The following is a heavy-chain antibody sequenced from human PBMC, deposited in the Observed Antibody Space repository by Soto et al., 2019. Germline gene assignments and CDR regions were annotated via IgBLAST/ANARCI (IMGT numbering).Heavy chain of an antibody. D-gene: IGHD3-3*01. CDR3: ATGVIWIGYFTVDS. CDR2: FIPVYRTL. CDR1: GGSFGNSA. Sequence: QVLLVQSGAEVKKPGSSLKISCKASGGSFGNSAINWVRQTPGQGLEWLGGFIPVYRTLNYAQKFQGRVTITADESTGTAYMTLSSLASNDTAVYYCATGVIWIGYFTVDSWGQGTRVTVSS. J-gene: IGHJ4*02. V-gene: IGHV1-69*01.